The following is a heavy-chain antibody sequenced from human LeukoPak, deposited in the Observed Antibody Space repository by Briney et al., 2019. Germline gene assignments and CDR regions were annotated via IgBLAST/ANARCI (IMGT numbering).Heavy chain of an antibody. CDR1: GFTFSSFY. CDR3: ARADLGLFHFDY. Sequence: GGSLRLSCAASGFTFSSFYMNWVRQAPGKGLEWVSTISSSSSYIYYADSVKGRFTISRDNAKNSLYLQMNSLRAEDTAVYYCARADLGLFHFDYRGQGTLVTVSS. CDR2: ISSSSSYI. V-gene: IGHV3-21*01. D-gene: IGHD3-16*01. J-gene: IGHJ4*02.